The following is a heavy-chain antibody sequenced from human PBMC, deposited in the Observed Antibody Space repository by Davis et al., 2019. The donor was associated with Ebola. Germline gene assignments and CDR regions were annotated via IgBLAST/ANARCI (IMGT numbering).Heavy chain of an antibody. CDR1: GFSLTTTGLG. Sequence: SGPTLVTPTQTLTLTCSFSGFSLTTTGLGVAWIRQSPGKALEWLALIYWYDDKRYSPSLRSRLTISKDTSKNQVVLTMTNMDPIDTATYYCAHKAYGSLSNWFGPWGQGTLVTVSS. CDR2: IYWYDDK. CDR3: AHKAYGSLSNWFGP. V-gene: IGHV2-5*01. J-gene: IGHJ5*02. D-gene: IGHD4-17*01.